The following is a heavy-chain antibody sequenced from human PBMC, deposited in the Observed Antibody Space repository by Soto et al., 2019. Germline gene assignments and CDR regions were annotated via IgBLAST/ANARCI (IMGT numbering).Heavy chain of an antibody. Sequence: EVQLVESGGGLVQPGGSLTLSCAASGFTFSTYWMHWVRQAPGKGLVWVSRINSDGSTTDYADSVRGRFTISRDNANNTLYLQMNSLRAEDTAVYYCARDQGYCSGGSCYVAGYWGQGTLVTVSS. CDR2: INSDGSTT. CDR1: GFTFSTYW. CDR3: ARDQGYCSGGSCYVAGY. V-gene: IGHV3-74*01. J-gene: IGHJ4*02. D-gene: IGHD2-15*01.